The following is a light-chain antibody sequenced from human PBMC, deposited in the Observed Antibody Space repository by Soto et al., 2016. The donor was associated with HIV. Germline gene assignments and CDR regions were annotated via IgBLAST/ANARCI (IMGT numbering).Light chain of an antibody. CDR2: AAS. Sequence: AIQMTQSPSSLSASVGDRVTISCRASQGIRNDLAWYQQKPGNAPKLLIYAASTLQSGVPSRFSGSGSGTDFTLTISSLQPEDFATYYCQQDYNYPLTFGGGTNVEIK. J-gene: IGKJ4*01. CDR3: QQDYNYPLT. V-gene: IGKV1-6*01. CDR1: QGIRND.